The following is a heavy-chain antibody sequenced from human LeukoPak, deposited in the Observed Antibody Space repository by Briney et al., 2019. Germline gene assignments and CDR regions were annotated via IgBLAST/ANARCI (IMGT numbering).Heavy chain of an antibody. CDR2: ISSSGSTI. J-gene: IGHJ5*02. CDR3: ARAVAGTDNWFDP. CDR1: GFTFSDYY. D-gene: IGHD6-19*01. Sequence: GGSLRLSCTASGFTFSDYYMSWIRQAPGKGLEWVSYISSSGSTIYYADSVKGRFTISRDNAKNSLYLQMNSLRAEDTAVYYCARAVAGTDNWFDPWGQGTLVTVSS. V-gene: IGHV3-11*04.